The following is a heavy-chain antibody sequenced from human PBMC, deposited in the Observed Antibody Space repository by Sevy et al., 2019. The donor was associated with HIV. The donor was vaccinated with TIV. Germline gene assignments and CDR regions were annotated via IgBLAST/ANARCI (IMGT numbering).Heavy chain of an antibody. D-gene: IGHD3-22*01. CDR2: INSDSDTM. Sequence: GGSLRLSCVASGFPFNYYAMNWVRQAPGKGLEWILYINSDSDTMYYGDSVKGRFTISRENAKNSLYLQMNGLRDGDTAVYYCARERGTYYDTSGYPYLLEAGFDYWGQGTLVTVSS. J-gene: IGHJ4*02. CDR3: ARERGTYYDTSGYPYLLEAGFDY. CDR1: GFPFNYYA. V-gene: IGHV3-48*02.